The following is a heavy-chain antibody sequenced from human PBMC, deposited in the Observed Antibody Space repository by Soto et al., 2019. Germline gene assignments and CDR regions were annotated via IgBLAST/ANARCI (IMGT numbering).Heavy chain of an antibody. CDR3: AKDSIPYSSSYDLDH. V-gene: IGHV3-23*01. Sequence: EVQLLESGGGLVQPGGSLRLSCVASGFSFSGYAMSWVHQAPGKGLVWVSSMTATGVSIYYADSVRGRFTISRDNSKNTLYLQMSSLRAEDTARYYCAKDSIPYSSSYDLDHWGRGALVTVSS. CDR1: GFSFSGYA. CDR2: MTATGVSI. D-gene: IGHD6-6*01. J-gene: IGHJ4*02.